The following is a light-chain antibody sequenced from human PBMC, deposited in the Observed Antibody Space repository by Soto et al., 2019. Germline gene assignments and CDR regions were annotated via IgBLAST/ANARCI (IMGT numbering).Light chain of an antibody. CDR1: RSLVASDGSTY. J-gene: IGKJ2*01. V-gene: IGKV2-30*01. CDR3: MQPIHWPYT. CDR2: KVS. Sequence: EVVMTQSPLSLPVAVGQPASISCKSSRSLVASDGSTYLSWFQQRPGQSPWRLIFKVSIRDSGVPDRFGGSGSGSDFTLMISRVEAEDVEVYYCMQPIHWPYTFGQGTKLEIK.